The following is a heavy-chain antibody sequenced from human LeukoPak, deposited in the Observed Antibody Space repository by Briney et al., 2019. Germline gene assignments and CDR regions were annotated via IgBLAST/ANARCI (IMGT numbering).Heavy chain of an antibody. Sequence: GGSLRLSCAASGFTFSSNYMSWVRQAPGKGLEWVSVIYTSSTTYYADSVKGRFTISRDNSKNTLYLQMNSLRAEDTAVYYCARDYDYGGHAAWGQGTMVTISS. CDR1: GFTFSSNY. CDR2: IYTSSTT. V-gene: IGHV3-53*01. D-gene: IGHD4-23*01. J-gene: IGHJ3*01. CDR3: ARDYDYGGHAA.